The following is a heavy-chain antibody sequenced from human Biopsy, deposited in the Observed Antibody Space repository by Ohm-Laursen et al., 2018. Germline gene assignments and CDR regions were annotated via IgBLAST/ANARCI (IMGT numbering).Heavy chain of an antibody. Sequence: ASVKVSCKGSEFSFSRYNMHWVRQAPGRGLEWMGIISPSGGGTMDTQKFQDRLTMTRDTSTSTVHMELKSLKSEDTAVYYCAIFEGYSDDNLDYEHYGMDVWGQGTTVTVSS. CDR2: ISPSGGGT. V-gene: IGHV1-46*01. J-gene: IGHJ6*02. CDR1: EFSFSRYN. D-gene: IGHD1-26*01. CDR3: AIFEGYSDDNLDYEHYGMDV.